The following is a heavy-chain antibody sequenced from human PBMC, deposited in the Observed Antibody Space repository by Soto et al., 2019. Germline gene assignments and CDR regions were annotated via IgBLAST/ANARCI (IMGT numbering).Heavy chain of an antibody. V-gene: IGHV3-48*02. CDR2: NSSSSSTI. CDR1: GFTFSSYS. J-gene: IGHJ3*02. CDR3: ARGAQNLAYCGGDCYFLDAFDI. D-gene: IGHD2-21*02. Sequence: GGSLRLSCAASGFTFSSYSMNWVRQAPGKGLEWVSYNSSSSSTIYYADSVKGRFTISRDNAKNSLYLQMNSLRDEDTAVYYCARGAQNLAYCGGDCYFLDAFDIWGQGTMVTVSS.